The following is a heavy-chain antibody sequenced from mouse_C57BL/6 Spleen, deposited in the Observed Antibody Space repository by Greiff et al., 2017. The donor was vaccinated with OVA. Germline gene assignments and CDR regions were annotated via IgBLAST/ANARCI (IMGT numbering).Heavy chain of an antibody. J-gene: IGHJ2*01. CDR2: ISSGSSTI. V-gene: IGHV5-17*01. Sequence: EVKLVESGGGLVKPGGSLKLSCAASGFTFSDYGMHWVRQAPEKGLEWVAYISSGSSTIYYADTVKGRFTISRDNAKNTLFLQMTSLRSEDTAMYYCAGTGPYYFDYWGQGTTLTVSS. D-gene: IGHD4-1*01. CDR1: GFTFSDYG. CDR3: AGTGPYYFDY.